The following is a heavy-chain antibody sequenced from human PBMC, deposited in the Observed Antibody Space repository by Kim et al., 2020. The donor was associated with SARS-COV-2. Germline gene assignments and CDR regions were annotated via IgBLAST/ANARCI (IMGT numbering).Heavy chain of an antibody. Sequence: ASVKVSCKASGYTFTSYAMHWVRQAPGQRLGWMGWINAGNGNTKYSQKFQGRVTITRDTSASTAYMELSTLISEDTAVYYCATTPSSNWYFDYWGQGTLVTVSS. D-gene: IGHD6-13*01. CDR2: INAGNGNT. V-gene: IGHV1-3*01. CDR1: GYTFTSYA. J-gene: IGHJ4*02. CDR3: ATTPSSNWYFDY.